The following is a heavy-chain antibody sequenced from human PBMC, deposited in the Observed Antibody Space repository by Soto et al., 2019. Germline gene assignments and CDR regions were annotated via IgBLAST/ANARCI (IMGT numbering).Heavy chain of an antibody. CDR2: IYYSGST. D-gene: IGHD3-16*02. CDR3: ARHRGPSSYDYVWGSYRYYYYYGMDV. J-gene: IGHJ6*02. V-gene: IGHV4-39*01. Sequence: SETLSLTCTVSGGSISSSSYYWGWIRQPPGKGLEWIGSIYYSGSTYYNPSLKSRVTISVDTPKNQFSLKLSSVTAADTAVYYCARHRGPSSYDYVWGSYRYYYYYGMDVWGQGTTVTVSS. CDR1: GGSISSSSYY.